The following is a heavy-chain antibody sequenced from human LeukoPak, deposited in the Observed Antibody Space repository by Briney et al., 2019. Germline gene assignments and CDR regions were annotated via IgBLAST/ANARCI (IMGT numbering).Heavy chain of an antibody. CDR1: GFSFSTYA. Sequence: GGSLRLSCAASGFSFSTYAMTWVRRAPGKGLEWVSGISGSGDSPYYADSVKGRFTISRDTSKNTLYLQMNSLRAEDTAVYYCAKVVYDSSGSFQTWGQGALVTVSS. CDR2: ISGSGDSP. V-gene: IGHV3-23*01. CDR3: AKVVYDSSGSFQT. D-gene: IGHD3-22*01. J-gene: IGHJ5*02.